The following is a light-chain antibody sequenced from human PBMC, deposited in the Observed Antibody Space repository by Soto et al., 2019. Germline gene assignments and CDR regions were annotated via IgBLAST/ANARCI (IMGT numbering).Light chain of an antibody. CDR2: DVS. J-gene: IGLJ1*01. CDR1: SSDVGGYNY. Sequence: QSVLTQPDSVSGSPGQSITISCTGTSSDVGGYNYVSWYQQHPGKAPKLMIYDVSNRPSGVSNRFSGSKSGNTASLTISGLQAEDEADYYCSSYTSSSILGYVFGTGTKVTVL. V-gene: IGLV2-14*01. CDR3: SSYTSSSILGYV.